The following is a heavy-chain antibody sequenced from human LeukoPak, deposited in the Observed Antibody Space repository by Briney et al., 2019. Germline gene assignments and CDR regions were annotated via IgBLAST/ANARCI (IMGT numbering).Heavy chain of an antibody. Sequence: ASVKVSCKASGYTFTGYYMHWVRQAPGQGLEWMGWMNPNSGNTGYAQKFQGRVTMTRNTSISTAYMELSSLRSEDTAVYYCARADEWTTQPGYWGQGTLVTVSS. D-gene: IGHD1-1*01. J-gene: IGHJ4*02. V-gene: IGHV1-8*02. CDR2: MNPNSGNT. CDR3: ARADEWTTQPGY. CDR1: GYTFTGYY.